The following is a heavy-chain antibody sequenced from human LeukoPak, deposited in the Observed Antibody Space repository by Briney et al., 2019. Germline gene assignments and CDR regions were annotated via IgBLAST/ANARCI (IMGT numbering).Heavy chain of an antibody. CDR2: ISGSGGST. J-gene: IGHJ6*02. D-gene: IGHD3-10*01. Sequence: GGSLRLSCAASGFTFSSYAMSWVRQAPGKGLEWVSAISGSGGSTYYADSVKGRFTISRDNSKNTLYLQMNSLRAEDTAVYYCAKRITMVRGSIYYYYGMDVWGQGTTVTVSS. V-gene: IGHV3-23*01. CDR1: GFTFSSYA. CDR3: AKRITMVRGSIYYYYGMDV.